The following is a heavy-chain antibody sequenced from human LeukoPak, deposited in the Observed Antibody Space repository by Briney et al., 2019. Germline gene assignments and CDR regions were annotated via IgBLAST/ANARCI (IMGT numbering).Heavy chain of an antibody. CDR1: GGSISSSSYY. J-gene: IGHJ4*02. D-gene: IGHD3-10*01. CDR3: ARVFRLRGGFDY. CDR2: IYYSGST. V-gene: IGHV4-39*07. Sequence: NPSETLSLTCTVSGGSISSSSYYWGWIRQPPGKGLEWIGSIYYSGSTYYNPSLKSRLTISVDTSNNQFSLKLSSVTAADTAVYYCARVFRLRGGFDYWGQGTLVTVSS.